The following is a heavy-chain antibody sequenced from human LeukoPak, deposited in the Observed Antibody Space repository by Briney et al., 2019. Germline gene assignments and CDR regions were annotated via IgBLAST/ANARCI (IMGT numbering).Heavy chain of an antibody. J-gene: IGHJ6*03. Sequence: GRSLRLSCAASGFTFDDYAMHWVRQAPGKGLEWVSGISWNSGSIGYADSVMGRFTISRDNAKNSLYLQMNSLRAEDTALYYCAKDAVGATDYYYYYMDVWGKGTTVTVSS. D-gene: IGHD1-26*01. CDR3: AKDAVGATDYYYYYMDV. CDR2: ISWNSGSI. CDR1: GFTFDDYA. V-gene: IGHV3-9*01.